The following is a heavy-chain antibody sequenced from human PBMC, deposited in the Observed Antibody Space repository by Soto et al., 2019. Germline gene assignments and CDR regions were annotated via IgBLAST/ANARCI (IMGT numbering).Heavy chain of an antibody. J-gene: IGHJ6*02. D-gene: IGHD5-12*01. V-gene: IGHV1-69*13. CDR1: GGTFSSYA. CDR3: ARSGVGSGYDAPYYYGMDV. CDR2: IIPIFGTA. Sequence: SVKVSCKASGGTFSSYAISWVRQAPGQGLEWMGGIIPIFGTANYAQKFQGRVTITADESTSTAYMELSSLRSEDTAVYYCARSGVGSGYDAPYYYGMDVWGQGTTVTVSS.